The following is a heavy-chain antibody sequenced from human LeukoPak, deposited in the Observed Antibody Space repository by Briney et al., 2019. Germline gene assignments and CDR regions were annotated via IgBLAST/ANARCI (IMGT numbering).Heavy chain of an antibody. D-gene: IGHD7-27*01. CDR2: MNPKSGGR. V-gene: IGHV1-2*02. J-gene: IGHJ4*02. CDR3: ARDLKPNWGYYFDY. CDR1: GYSFIDNY. Sequence: ASVKVSCKASGYSFIDNYVHWVRQAPGQGLEWLGSMNPKSGGRNSAQKFQGRITMTSDTSISTAHLELSRLRSDDTAVYYCARDLKPNWGYYFDYWGQGTLVTVSS.